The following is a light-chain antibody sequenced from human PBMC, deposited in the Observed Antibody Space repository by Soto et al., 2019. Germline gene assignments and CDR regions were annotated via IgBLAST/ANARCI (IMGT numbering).Light chain of an antibody. CDR1: SSDVGGYNY. Sequence: ALTQPASVSGSPGQSITISCTGTSSDVGGYNYVSWYQQHPGKAPKLMIYEVSNRPSGVSNRFSGSKSGNTASLTISGLQAEDEADYYCSSYTSSSTPVVFGGGTQLTVL. V-gene: IGLV2-14*01. CDR3: SSYTSSSTPVV. CDR2: EVS. J-gene: IGLJ2*01.